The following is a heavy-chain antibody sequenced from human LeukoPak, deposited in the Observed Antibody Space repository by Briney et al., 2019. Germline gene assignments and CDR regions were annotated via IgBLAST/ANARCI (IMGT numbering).Heavy chain of an antibody. CDR2: IYYSGST. Sequence: SETLSLTCTVSGGSIGSSYYYWGWIRQPPGRGLEWIGSIYYSGSTYYNPSLKSRVTISEDTSKNQYSLKLNSVTAADTAVYYCARHRIAARGSFDYWGQGTLVTVSS. D-gene: IGHD6-6*01. CDR3: ARHRIAARGSFDY. V-gene: IGHV4-39*01. CDR1: GGSIGSSYYY. J-gene: IGHJ4*02.